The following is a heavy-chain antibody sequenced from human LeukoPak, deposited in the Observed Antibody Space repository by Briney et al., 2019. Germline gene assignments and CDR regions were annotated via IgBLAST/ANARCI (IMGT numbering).Heavy chain of an antibody. D-gene: IGHD5-12*01. CDR3: ARVGYDSYYYYGMDV. CDR1: GFTFSSYA. Sequence: GGSLRLSCAASGFTFSSYAMHWVSQAPGKGLEWVAVISYDGSNKYYADSVKGRFTISRDNSKNTLYLQMNSLRAEDTAVYYCARVGYDSYYYYGMDVWGQGTTVTVSS. V-gene: IGHV3-30-3*01. CDR2: ISYDGSNK. J-gene: IGHJ6*02.